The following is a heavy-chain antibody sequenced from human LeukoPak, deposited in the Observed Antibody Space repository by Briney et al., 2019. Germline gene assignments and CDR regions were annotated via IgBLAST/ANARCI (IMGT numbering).Heavy chain of an antibody. D-gene: IGHD3-22*01. J-gene: IGHJ4*02. CDR2: IKQDGSEK. CDR1: GFTFSSYW. Sequence: GGSLRLSCAASGFTFSSYWMSWVRQAPGKGLEWVANIKQDGSEKYYVDSVKGRFTISRDNAKNSLYPQMNSLRAEDTAVYYCARDCDYYDSSGYSDYSGQGTLVTVSS. V-gene: IGHV3-7*01. CDR3: ARDCDYYDSSGYSDY.